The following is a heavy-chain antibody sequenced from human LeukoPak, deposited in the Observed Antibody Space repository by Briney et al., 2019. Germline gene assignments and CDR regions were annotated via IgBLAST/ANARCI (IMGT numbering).Heavy chain of an antibody. D-gene: IGHD1-26*01. CDR3: ARVSSVGATTVAFDT. V-gene: IGHV4-34*01. Sequence: SETLSLTCAVYGGSFSGYYWSWIRQPPGKGLEWIGEINHSGSTNYNPSLKSRVTISVDKSKNQFSLKLSSVTAADTAVYYCARVSSVGATTVAFDTWGQGTMVTVSS. J-gene: IGHJ3*02. CDR1: GGSFSGYY. CDR2: INHSGST.